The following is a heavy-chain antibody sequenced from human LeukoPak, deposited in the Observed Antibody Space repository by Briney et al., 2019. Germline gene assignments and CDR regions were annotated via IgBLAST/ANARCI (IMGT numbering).Heavy chain of an antibody. Sequence: GGSLRLSCAASGFIFSSYAMSWLRQAPGKGLEWVSTISGSGGSTYYADSVKGRFTICRYNSKNMVYLQMNSLSDEDTAVYYCAKDRSCITDVRHGDFDYWGQGTLVTVSS. V-gene: IGHV3-23*01. CDR3: AKDRSCITDVRHGDFDY. J-gene: IGHJ4*02. CDR1: GFIFSSYA. D-gene: IGHD3-10*01. CDR2: ISGSGGST.